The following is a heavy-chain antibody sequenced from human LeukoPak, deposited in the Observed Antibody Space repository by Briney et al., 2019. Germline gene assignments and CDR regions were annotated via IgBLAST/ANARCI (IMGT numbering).Heavy chain of an antibody. D-gene: IGHD3-22*01. CDR3: ASSPSLYDSSGYYYEYYFDY. CDR2: IYHSGST. CDR1: GGSISSGGYY. Sequence: PSETLSLTCTVSGGSISSGGYYRSWIRQPPGKGLEWIGYIYHSGSTYYNPSLKSRVTISVDRSKNQFSLKLSSVTAADTAVYYCASSPSLYDSSGYYYEYYFDYWGQGTLVTVSS. J-gene: IGHJ4*02. V-gene: IGHV4-30-2*01.